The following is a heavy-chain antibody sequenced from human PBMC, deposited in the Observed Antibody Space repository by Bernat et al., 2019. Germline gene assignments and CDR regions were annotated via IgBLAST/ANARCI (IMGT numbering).Heavy chain of an antibody. J-gene: IGHJ3*02. CDR3: ARLQRIVAARPDAFDI. CDR1: GGSINSNTYY. D-gene: IGHD1-26*01. Sequence: QLQLQESGPGLVKPSETLSLICTVSGGSINSNTYYWGWIRQPPGKGLEWIGTIYYNEGTHYNPSVKSRATISVDTSKNQFSLRLTSVTDADTGVYYCARLQRIVAARPDAFDIWGQGTRVTVSS. V-gene: IGHV4-39*01. CDR2: IYYNEGT.